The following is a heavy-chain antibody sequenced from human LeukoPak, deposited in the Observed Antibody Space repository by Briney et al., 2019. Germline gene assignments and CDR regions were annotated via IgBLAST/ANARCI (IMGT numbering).Heavy chain of an antibody. CDR2: INHSGST. J-gene: IGHJ4*02. CDR1: GGSFSGYY. CDR3: ARGGRYRPGDY. D-gene: IGHD3-9*01. Sequence: MPSETLSLTCAVYGGSFSGYYWSWIRQPPGKGLEWIGEINHSGSTNYNPSLKSRVTISVDTSKNQFSLKLSSVTAADTAVYYCARGGRYRPGDYWGQGTLVTVSS. V-gene: IGHV4-34*01.